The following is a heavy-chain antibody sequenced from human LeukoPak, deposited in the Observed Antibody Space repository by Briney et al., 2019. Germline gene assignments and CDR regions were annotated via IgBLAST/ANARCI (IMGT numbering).Heavy chain of an antibody. CDR3: ARVTRGFGGEVLMGYYSYMDV. Sequence: PSETLSLTCAVYGGSFSDHDWSWIRQPPGKGLEWVGEVSDTGSANYNPFLKSRVTISIDTSKIQFSLKLASVTAADTALYYCARVTRGFGGEVLMGYYSYMDVWGKGTAVTVSS. CDR1: GGSFSDHD. V-gene: IGHV4-34*01. D-gene: IGHD3-16*01. J-gene: IGHJ6*03. CDR2: VSDTGSA.